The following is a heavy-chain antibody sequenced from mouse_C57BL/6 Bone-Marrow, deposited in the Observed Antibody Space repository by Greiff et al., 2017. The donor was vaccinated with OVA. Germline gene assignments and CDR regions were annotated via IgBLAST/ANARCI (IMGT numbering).Heavy chain of an antibody. Sequence: QVHVKQSGAELARPGASVKLSCKASGYTFTSYGISWVKQRTGQGLEWIGEIYPRSGNTYYNEKFKGKATLTADKSSSIAYMELRSLTSEDSAVYFCARSYDSFDYWGQGTTLTVSS. D-gene: IGHD2-4*01. CDR2: IYPRSGNT. J-gene: IGHJ2*01. V-gene: IGHV1-81*01. CDR1: GYTFTSYG. CDR3: ARSYDSFDY.